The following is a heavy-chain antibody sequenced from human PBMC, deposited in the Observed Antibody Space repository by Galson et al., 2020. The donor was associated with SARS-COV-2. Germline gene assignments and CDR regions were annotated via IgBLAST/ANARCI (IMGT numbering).Heavy chain of an antibody. CDR3: ARGGRVTNGVFTPPDSFDD. J-gene: IGHJ4*02. CDR1: AGSLSSVTYY. Sequence: SETLSLTCTVPAGSLSSVTYYWSWIRQPPGKGLEWIGHIYRSGSTNYNPSLKSRVTISVDTSNHQFSLRLTSVNTADTAVYFCARGGRVTNGVFTPPDSFDDWGQGTLVTVSS. V-gene: IGHV4-61*01. D-gene: IGHD2-8*01. CDR2: IYRSGST.